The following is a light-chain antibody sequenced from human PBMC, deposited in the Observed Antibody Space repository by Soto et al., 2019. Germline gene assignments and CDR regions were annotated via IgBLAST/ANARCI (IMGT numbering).Light chain of an antibody. Sequence: QSVLTQPASVSGSPGQSITIPCTGTSSDVGGYIYVSWYQQHPGKAPKLMIYEVSNRPSGVSNRFSGSKSSNTASLTISGLQAEDEADYYCGSYTSSNTYVFGTGTKVTVL. CDR3: GSYTSSNTYV. V-gene: IGLV2-14*01. J-gene: IGLJ1*01. CDR2: EVS. CDR1: SSDVGGYIY.